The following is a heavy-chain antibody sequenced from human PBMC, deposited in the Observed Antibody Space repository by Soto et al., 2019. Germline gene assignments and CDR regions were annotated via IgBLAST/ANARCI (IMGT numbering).Heavy chain of an antibody. J-gene: IGHJ5*02. D-gene: IGHD3-16*02. Sequence: EXSVKXSCKASGSTFTKYAMHWVRQAPGQRLEWMGXINAGXGNTKYSQKFXXRVTINRXXYASKAYMELSSMRSEDTAVYYCARGFPLWFDPWGQGTLVTVSS. CDR1: GSTFTKYA. V-gene: IGHV1-3*01. CDR2: INAGXGNT. CDR3: ARGFPLWFDP.